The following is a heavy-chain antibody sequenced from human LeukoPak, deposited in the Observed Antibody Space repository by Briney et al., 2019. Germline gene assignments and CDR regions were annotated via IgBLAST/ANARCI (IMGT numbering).Heavy chain of an antibody. CDR2: IYYSGST. D-gene: IGHD3-10*01. Sequence: SQTLSPTCTVSGGSISSGDYYWSWIRQPPGKGLEWIGYIYYSGSTYYNPSLKSRVTISVDTSKNQFSLKLSSVTAADTAVYYCARAAYYGDPYDYWGQGTLVTVSS. V-gene: IGHV4-30-4*01. J-gene: IGHJ4*02. CDR3: ARAAYYGDPYDY. CDR1: GGSISSGDYY.